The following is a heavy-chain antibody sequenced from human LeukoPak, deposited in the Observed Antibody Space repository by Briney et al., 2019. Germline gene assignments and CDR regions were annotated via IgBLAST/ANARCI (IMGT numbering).Heavy chain of an antibody. Sequence: GGSLRLSCAASGFTFSSYAMHWVRQAPGKGLEYVSAISSNGGSTYYANSVKGRFTISRDNSKNTLYLQMGSLRAEDMAVYYCAREGAYSSSSPYFDYWGQGTLVTVSS. CDR3: AREGAYSSSSPYFDY. CDR2: ISSNGGST. D-gene: IGHD6-6*01. CDR1: GFTFSSYA. V-gene: IGHV3-64*01. J-gene: IGHJ4*02.